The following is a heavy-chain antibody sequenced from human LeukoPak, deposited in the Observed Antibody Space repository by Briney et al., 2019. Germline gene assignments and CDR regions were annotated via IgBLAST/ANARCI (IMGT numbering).Heavy chain of an antibody. CDR2: INWNGGST. CDR3: ARDIAVAGKPRGSDY. D-gene: IGHD6-19*01. V-gene: IGHV3-20*04. J-gene: IGHJ4*02. Sequence: PGGTLRLSCAASGFTIDDYGMSWVRQAPGKGLEWVSGINWNGGSTGYADSVKGRFTIPRNNAKHSLYLQMNSLRAEDTALYYCARDIAVAGKPRGSDYWGQGTLVTVSS. CDR1: GFTIDDYG.